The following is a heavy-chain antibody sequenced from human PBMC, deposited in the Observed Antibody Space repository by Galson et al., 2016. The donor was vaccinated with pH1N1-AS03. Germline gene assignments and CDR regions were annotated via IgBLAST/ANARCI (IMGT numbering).Heavy chain of an antibody. Sequence: SLRLSCAASGRIFSNLWMMWVRQSPGKGPEWVGRIKSTVHGETTDYAAPVKGRFTISRDDSKNTVYLQMNSLKTEDTAPYYCTTDVPMSGGALDSWGQGTPVTVSS. D-gene: IGHD3-16*01. V-gene: IGHV3-15*01. CDR3: TTDVPMSGGALDS. CDR2: IKSTVHGETT. J-gene: IGHJ4*02. CDR1: GRIFSNLW.